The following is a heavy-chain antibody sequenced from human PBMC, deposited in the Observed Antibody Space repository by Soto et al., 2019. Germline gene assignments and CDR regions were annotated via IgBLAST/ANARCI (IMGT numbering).Heavy chain of an antibody. CDR3: ARHRTLKYYYDSSGYPTYYFDY. D-gene: IGHD3-22*01. V-gene: IGHV4-39*01. CDR2: IYYSGST. Sequence: QLQLQESGPGLVKPSETLSLTCTVPGGSISSSSYYWGWIRQPPGKGLEWIGSIYYSGSTDYNPSLKSRVTISVDTSKNQFALKLSSVTAADTAVYYCARHRTLKYYYDSSGYPTYYFDYWGQGTLVTVSS. CDR1: GGSISSSSYY. J-gene: IGHJ4*02.